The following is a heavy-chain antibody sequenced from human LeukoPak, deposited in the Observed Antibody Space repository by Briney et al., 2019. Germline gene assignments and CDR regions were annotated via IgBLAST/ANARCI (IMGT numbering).Heavy chain of an antibody. J-gene: IGHJ6*03. D-gene: IGHD3-3*01. V-gene: IGHV4-34*01. Sequence: PETLSLTCAVYGGPFSGYYWSWIRQPPGKGLEWIGEINHSGSTNYNPSLKSRVTISVDTSKNQFSLKLSSVTAADTAVYYCARSRSFGVVSYYYYYQDVWGQGNTGTGSS. CDR3: ARSRSFGVVSYYYYYQDV. CDR1: GGPFSGYY. CDR2: INHSGST.